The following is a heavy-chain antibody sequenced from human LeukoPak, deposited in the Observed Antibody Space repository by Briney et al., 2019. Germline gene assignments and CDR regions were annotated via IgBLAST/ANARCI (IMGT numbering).Heavy chain of an antibody. CDR1: GGSISSYY. V-gene: IGHV4-59*08. Sequence: SETLSLTCTVSGGSISSYYWSWIRQPPGTGLEWIGYIYYSGSTNYNPSLKSRVTISVDTSKNQFSLKLSSVTAADTAVYYCARQLSYYYDSSGYYGYYFDYWGQGTLVTVSS. CDR2: IYYSGST. J-gene: IGHJ4*02. D-gene: IGHD3-22*01. CDR3: ARQLSYYYDSSGYYGYYFDY.